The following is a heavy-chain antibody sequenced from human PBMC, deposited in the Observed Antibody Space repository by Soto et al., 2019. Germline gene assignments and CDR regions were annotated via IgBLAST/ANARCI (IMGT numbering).Heavy chain of an antibody. CDR1: GGSISSSSYY. CDR2: IYTSGST. D-gene: IGHD3-22*01. Sequence: SETLSLTCIVSGGSISSSSYYWGWIRQPPGKGLEWIGRIYTSGSTNYNPSLKSRVTMSVDTSKNQFSLKLSSVTAADTAVYYCARDDKMYYDSTYGMDVWGQGTTVTVSS. V-gene: IGHV4-61*02. CDR3: ARDDKMYYDSTYGMDV. J-gene: IGHJ6*02.